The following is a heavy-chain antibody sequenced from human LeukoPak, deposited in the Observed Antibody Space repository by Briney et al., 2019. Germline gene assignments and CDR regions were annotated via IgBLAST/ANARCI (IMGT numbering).Heavy chain of an antibody. D-gene: IGHD2-21*01. CDR1: GFTLDRYA. Sequence: GGSLRLSCATSGFTLDRYAMSWVRQAPGKGLEWVSTISGSGSSAYYADSVKGRFTISRDNSKNTLYLQMNSLRADDTAVYYCAPTYCGGDCYYGYWGQGTLVTVSS. CDR3: APTYCGGDCYYGY. V-gene: IGHV3-23*01. J-gene: IGHJ4*02. CDR2: ISGSGSSA.